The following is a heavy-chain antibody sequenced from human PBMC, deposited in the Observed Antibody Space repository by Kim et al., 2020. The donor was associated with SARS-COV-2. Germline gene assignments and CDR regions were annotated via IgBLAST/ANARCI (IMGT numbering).Heavy chain of an antibody. V-gene: IGHV3-20*04. CDR1: GFTFGDYG. CDR3: ARGLRRRIWSVLYGVSDTADY. CDR2: INWNGGST. D-gene: IGHD5-18*01. J-gene: IGHJ4*02. Sequence: GGSLRLSCAASGFTFGDYGMSWVRQAPGKGLEWVSGINWNGGSTGYADSVKGRFTISRDNAKNSLYLQMNSLRAEDTALYYCARGLRRRIWSVLYGVSDTADYWGQGTLVTVSS.